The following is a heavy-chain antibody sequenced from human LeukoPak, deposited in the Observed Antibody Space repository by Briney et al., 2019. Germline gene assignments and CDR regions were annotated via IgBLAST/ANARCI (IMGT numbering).Heavy chain of an antibody. Sequence: ASVKVSCKASEYTFIGYFLHWVRQAPGQGLEWMGWIDPNSGNTNRPQKFQGRVTMTRDTSITTAYMELSSLRSDDTAVYYCARSLDLDVWGQGTTVTVSS. J-gene: IGHJ6*02. V-gene: IGHV1-2*02. CDR1: EYTFIGYF. CDR3: ARSLDLDV. CDR2: IDPNSGNT.